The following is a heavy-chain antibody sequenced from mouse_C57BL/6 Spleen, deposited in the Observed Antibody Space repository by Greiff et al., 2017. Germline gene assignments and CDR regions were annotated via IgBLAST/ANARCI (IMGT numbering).Heavy chain of an antibody. Sequence: DVKLQESGGGLVKPGGSLKLSCAASGFTFSDYGMHWVRQAPEKGLEWVAYISSGSSTIYYADTVKGRFTISRDNAKNTLFLQMTSLRSEDTAMYYCARRSGTGYAMDYWGQGTSVTVSS. V-gene: IGHV5-17*01. J-gene: IGHJ4*01. CDR3: ARRSGTGYAMDY. CDR2: ISSGSSTI. CDR1: GFTFSDYG. D-gene: IGHD4-1*01.